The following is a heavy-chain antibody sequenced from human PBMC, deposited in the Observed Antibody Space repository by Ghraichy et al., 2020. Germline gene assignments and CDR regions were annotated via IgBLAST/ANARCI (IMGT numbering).Heavy chain of an antibody. V-gene: IGHV3-72*01. CDR2: TANRANSYIT. D-gene: IGHD3-10*01. Sequence: GGSLRLSYVASGVTLSDHFVDWVRQAPGQGLEWVGRTANRANSYITEYAASVRGRFTISRDDSKNSLHLQMNSLKTEDTAVYYCVRAGAGLDVWGQGTTVTVSS. J-gene: IGHJ6*02. CDR1: GVTLSDHF. CDR3: VRAGAGLDV.